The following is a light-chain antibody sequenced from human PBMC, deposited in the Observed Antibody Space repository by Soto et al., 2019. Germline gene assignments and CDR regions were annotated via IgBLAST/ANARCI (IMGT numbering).Light chain of an antibody. Sequence: QTVVTQEPSFSVSPGGTVTLTCGLSSGSVSTSYYPSWYQQTPCQAPRTLIYSTNTRSSGVPDRFSGYILGNKAALTITGAKADDESDYYCVLYMGSGMWVFGGGTKLTVL. CDR2: STN. J-gene: IGLJ3*02. V-gene: IGLV8-61*01. CDR3: VLYMGSGMWV. CDR1: SGSVSTSYY.